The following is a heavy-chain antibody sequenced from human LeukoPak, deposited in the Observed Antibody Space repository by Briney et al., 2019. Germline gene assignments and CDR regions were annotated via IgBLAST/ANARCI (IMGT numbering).Heavy chain of an antibody. CDR2: IYYSGST. CDR1: GGSISSSSYY. Sequence: SETLSLTCTVSGGSISSSSYYWGWIRQPPGKGLEWIGSIYYSGSTYYNSSLKSRITISVDTSKNQFSLGLTSVTAADTAVYYCASDRSGLSFCFWGQGTLVTVSS. J-gene: IGHJ4*02. D-gene: IGHD3-22*01. CDR3: ASDRSGLSFCF. V-gene: IGHV4-39*01.